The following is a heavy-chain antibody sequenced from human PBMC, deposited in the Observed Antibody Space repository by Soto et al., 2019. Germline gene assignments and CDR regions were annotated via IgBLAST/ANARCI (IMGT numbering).Heavy chain of an antibody. V-gene: IGHV4-61*01. CDR2: IFHSGNA. Sequence: PSETLSLTCTVSGDSIGSGNKYWSWIRQAPGKGLEWIGFIFHSGNAKYNPSLKSRVTISVDTSKNQFSLSLDSVTAADTAVYFCARAHAPTLPFDYWGQGTLVTVS. CDR1: GDSIGSGNKY. D-gene: IGHD2-15*01. CDR3: ARAHAPTLPFDY. J-gene: IGHJ4*01.